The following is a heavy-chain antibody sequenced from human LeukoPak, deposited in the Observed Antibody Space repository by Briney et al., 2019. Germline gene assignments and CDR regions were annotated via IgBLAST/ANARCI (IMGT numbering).Heavy chain of an antibody. J-gene: IGHJ3*02. CDR3: GKDWVWSNDYYSFEN. D-gene: IGHD4/OR15-4a*01. CDR2: IWNDGSSQ. V-gene: IGHV3-33*06. CDR1: GFTFSFYG. Sequence: GGSLRLSCATSGFTFSFYGMHWVRQAPGKGLEWVSVIWNDGSSQRYADSVKGRFTISRDNSKNTLYLQMNGLTTEDTALYYCGKDWVWSNDYYSFENWGQGTMVTVSS.